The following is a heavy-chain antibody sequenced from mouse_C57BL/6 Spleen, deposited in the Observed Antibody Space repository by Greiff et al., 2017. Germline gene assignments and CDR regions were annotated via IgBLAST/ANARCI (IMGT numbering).Heavy chain of an antibody. J-gene: IGHJ4*01. CDR2: IWSGGST. CDR1: GFSLTSYG. V-gene: IGHV2-2*01. CDR3: ARRDYYGSSTGYAMDY. D-gene: IGHD1-1*01. Sequence: QVHVKQSGPGLVQPSQSLSITCTVSGFSLTSYGVHWVRQSPGKGLEWLGVIWSGGSTDYNAAFISRLSISKDNSKSQVFFKMNSLQADDTAIYYCARRDYYGSSTGYAMDYWGQGTSVTVSS.